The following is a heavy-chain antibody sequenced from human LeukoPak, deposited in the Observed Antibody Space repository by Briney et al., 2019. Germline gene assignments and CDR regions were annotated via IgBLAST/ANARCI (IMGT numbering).Heavy chain of an antibody. V-gene: IGHV3-23*01. J-gene: IGHJ5*01. CDR1: GFAFSFYA. CDR2: INANSGTT. Sequence: GGSLRLSCAASGFAFSFYAMSWLRQPPGKGLEWVSTINANSGTTSYAASVRGRFTISRDNSKNTLYLQVNTLRADDTATYYCARPISGGLAVTADWFHPWGQGTLVVVSS. D-gene: IGHD6-19*01. CDR3: ARPISGGLAVTADWFHP.